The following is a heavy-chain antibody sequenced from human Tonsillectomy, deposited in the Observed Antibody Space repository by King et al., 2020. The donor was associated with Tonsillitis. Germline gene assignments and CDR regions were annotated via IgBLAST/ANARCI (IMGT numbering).Heavy chain of an antibody. D-gene: IGHD5-12*01. CDR2: ISWDGGYT. V-gene: IGHV3-43*01. CDR1: GFSFDDYT. J-gene: IGHJ4*02. CDR3: AKARGYSGYDSYYFDY. Sequence: VQLVESGGVVVQPGGSLRLSCAASGFSFDDYTMHWVRHAPGKGLEWVSVISWDGGYTYYADSVKGRFTISRDNSKDSLSLHMKSLKTEDTAFYYCAKARGYSGYDSYYFDYWGQGTLVTVSS.